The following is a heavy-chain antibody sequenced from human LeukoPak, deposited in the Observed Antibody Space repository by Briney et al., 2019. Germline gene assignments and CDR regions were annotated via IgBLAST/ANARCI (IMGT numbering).Heavy chain of an antibody. D-gene: IGHD4-17*01. CDR3: ARDADHGDYLDY. J-gene: IGHJ4*02. CDR2: IFHNGNT. CDR1: GGSLIGTWY. V-gene: IGHV4-31*03. Sequence: SQTLSLTCSVPGGSLIGTWYWTWIRQRPGKGLEWIAHIFHNGNTYYNPSLRSRITMSVDTSKNQFSLKLSSVTAADTAIYYCARDADHGDYLDYWGQGTLVTVSS.